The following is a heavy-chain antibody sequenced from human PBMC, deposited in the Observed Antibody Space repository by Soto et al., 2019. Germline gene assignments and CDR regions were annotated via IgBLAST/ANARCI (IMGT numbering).Heavy chain of an antibody. J-gene: IGHJ2*01. CDR1: GFTVSSNY. Sequence: EVQLVESGGGLIQPGGSLRLSCEASGFTVSSNYMSWVRQAPGKGLEWVSVIYSGGTTYYADSVKGRFTISRDNSKNTGYLQMNSLRAEDTAVYFCARDAYYDGGGYHYGGWYFDLWGRGTLVTVSS. V-gene: IGHV3-53*01. CDR3: ARDAYYDGGGYHYGGWYFDL. D-gene: IGHD3-22*01. CDR2: IYSGGTT.